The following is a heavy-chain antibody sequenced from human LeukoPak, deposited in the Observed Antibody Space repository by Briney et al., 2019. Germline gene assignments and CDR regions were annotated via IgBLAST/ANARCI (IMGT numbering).Heavy chain of an antibody. Sequence: PGGSLRLSCAASGFTFSSYRMNWVRQAPGKGLEWVSSISSSSSFIYYADSVKGRFTISRDNAKNSLYLQMNSLRAEDTAVYYCARGRDEGSGDFDYWGQGTLVTVSS. CDR3: ARGRDEGSGDFDY. V-gene: IGHV3-21*01. J-gene: IGHJ4*02. CDR2: ISSSSSFI. D-gene: IGHD7-27*01. CDR1: GFTFSSYR.